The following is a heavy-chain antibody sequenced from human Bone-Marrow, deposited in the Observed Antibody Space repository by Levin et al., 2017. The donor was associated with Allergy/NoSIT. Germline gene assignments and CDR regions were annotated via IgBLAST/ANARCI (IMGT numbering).Heavy chain of an antibody. J-gene: IGHJ4*02. CDR1: EFTFSRYA. D-gene: IGHD3-10*01. CDR2: ITSDGRGT. V-gene: IGHV3-23*01. CDR3: ARTVVRFFSDI. Sequence: SGGSLRLSCEASEFTFSRYAMNWIRQAPGKGLEWVSTITSDGRGTYYANSVKGRFTISRDTSKNTGYLEMKSLRAEDTAVSYCARTVVRFFSDIWGLGTLVTVSS.